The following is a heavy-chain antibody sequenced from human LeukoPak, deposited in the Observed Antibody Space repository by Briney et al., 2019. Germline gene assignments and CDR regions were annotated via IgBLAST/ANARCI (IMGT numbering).Heavy chain of an antibody. J-gene: IGHJ4*02. V-gene: IGHV4-39*01. CDR2: MYYSGST. CDR3: ARGKAIFDY. Sequence: SETLSLTCTVSGGSISSSSYYWGWIRQPPGKGLEWIGSMYYSGSTYYNPSLKSRVTISVDTSKNQFSLKLSSVTAADTAVYYCARGKAIFDYWGQGTLVTVSS. CDR1: GGSISSSSYY. D-gene: IGHD2-2*02.